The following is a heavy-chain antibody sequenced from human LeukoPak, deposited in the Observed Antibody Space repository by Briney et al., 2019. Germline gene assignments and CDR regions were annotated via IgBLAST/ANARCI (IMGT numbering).Heavy chain of an antibody. D-gene: IGHD1-26*01. CDR2: FYYSGST. CDR1: GGAFSCFY. CDR3: ARTPRIVGVTPPYYFDY. J-gene: IGHJ4*02. V-gene: IGHV4-34*01. Sequence: SEPLSLTCAVYGGAFSCFYWIWIRQPPVKGLEWIRSFYYSGSTYYNPSLKSRVTISVDTSKNQFSLKLSSVTAADTAVYYCARTPRIVGVTPPYYFDYWGQGTLVTVSS.